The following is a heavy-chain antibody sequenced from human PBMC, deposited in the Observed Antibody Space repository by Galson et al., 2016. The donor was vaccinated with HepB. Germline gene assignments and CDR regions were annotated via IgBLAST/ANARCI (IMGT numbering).Heavy chain of an antibody. J-gene: IGHJ6*03. Sequence: SLRLSCAASGFTFSSYAMNWVRQAPGKGLEWVSGISGGDGTTYYADSVKGRFTISRDNSNNTLYLEMNSLRAEDTAVYYCATSGGDYIPNYFYVDVWGKGTTVTVSS. CDR2: ISGGDGTT. D-gene: IGHD3-16*01. CDR1: GFTFSSYA. CDR3: ATSGGDYIPNYFYVDV. V-gene: IGHV3-23*01.